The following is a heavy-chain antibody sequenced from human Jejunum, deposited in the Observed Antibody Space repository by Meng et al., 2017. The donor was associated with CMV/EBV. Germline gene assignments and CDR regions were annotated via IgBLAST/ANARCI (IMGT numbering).Heavy chain of an antibody. CDR1: GGSFCIYS. CDR3: ARGGGDPIRGVLPFDY. J-gene: IGHJ4*02. CDR2: INHSGST. D-gene: IGHD2-21*01. V-gene: IGHV4-34*01. Sequence: QQWGAGQLKPSVVLSLTCARYGGSFCIYSWSGIRQPPGKGLGWIAEINHSGSTNYNPSLKSRVTISLDTSNSHFSLKLTSVTAADTAVYFCARGGGDPIRGVLPFDYWGQGTLVTVSS.